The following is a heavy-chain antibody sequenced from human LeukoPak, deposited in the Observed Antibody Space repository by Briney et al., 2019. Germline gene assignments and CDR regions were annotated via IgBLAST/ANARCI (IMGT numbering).Heavy chain of an antibody. CDR3: AKDRYCSGGSCYSVHFNY. J-gene: IGHJ4*02. D-gene: IGHD2-15*01. V-gene: IGHV3-23*01. CDR1: GFTFSSYA. Sequence: GGSLRLSCEASGFTFSSYAMSWVRQAPGQGLEWVSAISGSGGSTYYADSVKGRFTISRDNSKNTLYLQMNSLRAEDTAVYYCAKDRYCSGGSCYSVHFNYWSQGTLVTVSS. CDR2: ISGSGGST.